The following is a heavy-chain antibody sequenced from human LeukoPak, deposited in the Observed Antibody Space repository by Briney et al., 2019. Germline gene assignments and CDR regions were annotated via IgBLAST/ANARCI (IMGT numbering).Heavy chain of an antibody. D-gene: IGHD3-9*01. V-gene: IGHV3-30*18. CDR2: ISYDGSNK. CDR1: GFTFSSYG. Sequence: GGSLRLSCAASGFTFSSYGMHWVRQAPGKGLEWVAVISYDGSNKYYADSVKGRFTISRDNSKNTLYLQMNSLRAEDTAVYYCAKEGPYLHRLSLRNFDWLPEPVDYWGQGTLVTVSS. J-gene: IGHJ4*02. CDR3: AKEGPYLHRLSLRNFDWLPEPVDY.